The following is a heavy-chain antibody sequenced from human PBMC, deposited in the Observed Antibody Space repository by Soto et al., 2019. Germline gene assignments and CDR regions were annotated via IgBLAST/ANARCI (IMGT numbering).Heavy chain of an antibody. CDR3: ARGTGAGSFLIDY. D-gene: IGHD3-10*01. Sequence: QVQLVGSGGGVVQPGRSLRLSCAASGFIFSNYAMNWVRQAPGQGLEWVALIWSDGSYENYAESVKGRFTISRDNSKNTLYLQVNSLRVDDTAVYFGARGTGAGSFLIDYWGQGTVVTVSS. V-gene: IGHV3-33*01. J-gene: IGHJ4*02. CDR1: GFIFSNYA. CDR2: IWSDGSYE.